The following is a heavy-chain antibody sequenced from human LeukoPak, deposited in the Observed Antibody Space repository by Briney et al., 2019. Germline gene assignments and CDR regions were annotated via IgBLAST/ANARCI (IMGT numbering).Heavy chain of an antibody. J-gene: IGHJ4*02. D-gene: IGHD1-26*01. V-gene: IGHV4-4*07. CDR1: GASISSYY. Sequence: PSETLSLTCTVSGASISSYYWTWLPQPAGEGLEGIGRIYSSGSTNYNPYLKSRVTMSVDTSKNQFSLKFSSVTAADTAVYYCARARGGSGSYGHFDYWGQGTLVTVSS. CDR3: ARARGGSGSYGHFDY. CDR2: IYSSGST.